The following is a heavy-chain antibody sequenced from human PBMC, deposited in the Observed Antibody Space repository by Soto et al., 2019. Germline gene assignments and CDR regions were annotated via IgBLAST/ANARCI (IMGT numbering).Heavy chain of an antibody. Sequence: PSETLSLTCAVYGGSFSGYYWSWIRQPPGKGLEWIGEINHSGSTNYNPSLKSRVTISVDTSKSQFSLKLSSVTAADTAVYYCARAVRNIGLSVTWFLFDPWGQGTLVTVSS. CDR2: INHSGST. J-gene: IGHJ5*02. CDR1: GGSFSGYY. D-gene: IGHD3-10*01. V-gene: IGHV4-34*01. CDR3: ARAVRNIGLSVTWFLFDP.